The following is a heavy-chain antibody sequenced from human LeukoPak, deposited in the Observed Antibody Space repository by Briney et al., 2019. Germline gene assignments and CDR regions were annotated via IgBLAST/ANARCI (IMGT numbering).Heavy chain of an antibody. CDR2: IYYSGDT. CDR1: GGSISSGRYY. CDR3: KRHQLHYYYYMGV. Sequence: PSETLFLTYTVFGGSISSGRYYWGWIRQPPGKGLEWIGSIYYSGDTYYNPSLRSRRVTISVDTSKNQFSLRLSSVTAADTAVYYCKRHQLHYYYYMGVWGKGSTVTVSS. J-gene: IGHJ6*03. V-gene: IGHV4-39*01.